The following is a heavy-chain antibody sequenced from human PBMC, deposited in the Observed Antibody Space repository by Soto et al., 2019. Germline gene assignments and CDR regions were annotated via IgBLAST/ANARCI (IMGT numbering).Heavy chain of an antibody. J-gene: IGHJ4*02. V-gene: IGHV4-31*03. D-gene: IGHD6-19*01. CDR3: ASISSGWYYFVY. CDR2: TYYSGST. Sequence: QVQLQESGPGLVKPSQTLSLTCTVSGGSISSGGYYWSWIRQHPGKGLEWIGYTYYSGSTYYNPSLNSRVSISVDTSKNQSSLKLSSVTAAETAVYYCASISSGWYYFVYWGQGTLVTVSS. CDR1: GGSISSGGYY.